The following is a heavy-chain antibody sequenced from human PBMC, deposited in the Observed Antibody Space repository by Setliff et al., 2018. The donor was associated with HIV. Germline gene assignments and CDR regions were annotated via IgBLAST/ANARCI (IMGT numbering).Heavy chain of an antibody. CDR1: GGSISSDNW. V-gene: IGHV4-4*02. J-gene: IGHJ6*02. Sequence: SETLSLTCAVSGGSISSDNWWTCVRQAPGKGLEWIGEIYHSEYTNYNPSLKGRLSMSVDKSKNQFSVKLTSVTAADTAVYYCARGHCSGTNCYGVDYYGMDVWGQGTTVTVSS. CDR3: ARGHCSGTNCYGVDYYGMDV. CDR2: IYHSEYT. D-gene: IGHD2-2*01.